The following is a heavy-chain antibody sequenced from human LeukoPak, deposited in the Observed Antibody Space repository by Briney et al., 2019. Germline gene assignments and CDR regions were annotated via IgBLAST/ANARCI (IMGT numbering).Heavy chain of an antibody. CDR3: AKDTASSWWYFDL. J-gene: IGHJ2*01. D-gene: IGHD5-18*01. V-gene: IGHV3-23*01. CDR2: IGGSGSTT. CDR1: GFTFSSYA. Sequence: GGSLRLSCAASGFTFSSYAMSWVRQAPGKGLEWVSAIGGSGSTTYYADSVKGRFTISRDNSKNMLYLQMNSLRAEDTAVYYCAKDTASSWWYFDLWGRGTLVTVSS.